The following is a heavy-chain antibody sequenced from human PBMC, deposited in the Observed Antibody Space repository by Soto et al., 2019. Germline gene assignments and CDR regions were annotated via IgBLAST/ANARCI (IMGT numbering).Heavy chain of an antibody. D-gene: IGHD3-22*01. CDR1: GFSLSTSGVG. CDR3: AHTSTYYYDSSGYHPPGGAGYFDY. Sequence: SGPTLVNPTQTLTLTCTFSGFSLSTSGVGVGWIRQPPGKALEWLALIYWDDDKRYSPSLKSRLTITKDTSKNQVVLTMTNMDPVDTATYYCAHTSTYYYDSSGYHPPGGAGYFDYWGQGTLVTVSS. J-gene: IGHJ4*02. V-gene: IGHV2-5*02. CDR2: IYWDDDK.